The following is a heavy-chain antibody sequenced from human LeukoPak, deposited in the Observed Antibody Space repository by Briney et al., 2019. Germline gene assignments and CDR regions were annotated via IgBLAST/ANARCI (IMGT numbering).Heavy chain of an antibody. V-gene: IGHV1-58*02. Sequence: GASVKVSCKASGFTFSTSAIQWVRQARGQRLEWIGWIVIGSGNTNYAQKFQERATITRDMSTSTAYMELSSLRSEDTAVYYCATVSLYSSWYSYWFDPWGQGTLVTVSS. CDR2: IVIGSGNT. CDR3: ATVSLYSSWYSYWFDP. J-gene: IGHJ5*02. D-gene: IGHD6-13*01. CDR1: GFTFSTSA.